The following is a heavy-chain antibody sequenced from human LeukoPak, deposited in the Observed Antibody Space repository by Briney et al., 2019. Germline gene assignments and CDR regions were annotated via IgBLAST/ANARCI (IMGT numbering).Heavy chain of an antibody. CDR2: IKPDGSEK. CDR1: EFTFSNSW. J-gene: IGHJ4*02. CDR3: AAANYFDY. Sequence: GGSLRLSCAVSEFTFSNSWMSWVRQAPGKGLEWVATIKPDGSEKYYVDSVKGRFTISRDNAKNSLYLQMGSLRAEDTAVYYCAAANYFDYWGQGTLVTVSS. V-gene: IGHV3-7*01.